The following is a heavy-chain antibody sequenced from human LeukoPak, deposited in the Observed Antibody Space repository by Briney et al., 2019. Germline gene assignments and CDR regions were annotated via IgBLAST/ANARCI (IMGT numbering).Heavy chain of an antibody. Sequence: SETLSLTCTVSGGSVSSGDYYWSWIRQHPGEGLEWIGYIYSSGTTYYNPSLKSRVTISVDTSRNQFSLKLRSVTAADTALYYCASNDFWSGYYAFEIWGQGTMVTVFS. J-gene: IGHJ3*02. CDR1: GGSVSSGDYY. V-gene: IGHV4-30-4*08. CDR3: ASNDFWSGYYAFEI. D-gene: IGHD3-3*01. CDR2: IYSSGTT.